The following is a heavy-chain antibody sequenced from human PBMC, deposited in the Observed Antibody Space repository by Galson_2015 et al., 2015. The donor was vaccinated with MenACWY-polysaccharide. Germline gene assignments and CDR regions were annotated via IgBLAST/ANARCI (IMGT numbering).Heavy chain of an antibody. CDR2: ISGSGTNT. CDR3: AKVLPGSLRALEH. V-gene: IGHV3-23*01. J-gene: IGHJ4*02. Sequence: SLRLSCATSGFTFSIYTMHWVRQAPGKGLEWVSDISGSGTNTDYADSVKGRFTISRDNSKDSLYLQMNSLRAEDTAIYYCAKVLPGSLRALEHWGQGTRVTVSS. CDR1: GFTFSIYT. D-gene: IGHD2-15*01.